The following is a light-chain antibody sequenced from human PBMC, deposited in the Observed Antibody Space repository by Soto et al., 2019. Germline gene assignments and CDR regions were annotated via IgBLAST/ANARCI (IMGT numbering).Light chain of an antibody. CDR3: QQYASSPT. CDR2: GAS. CDR1: QSVSSSY. Sequence: EIVLTQSPGTLSLSPGERATLSCRASQSVSSSYLAWYQQKPGQAPRLLIYGASSRATGSPARFSGSGSGTDFTLTIRRLEPEDLALYYSQQYASSPTLGQGTKVEIK. J-gene: IGKJ1*01. V-gene: IGKV3-20*01.